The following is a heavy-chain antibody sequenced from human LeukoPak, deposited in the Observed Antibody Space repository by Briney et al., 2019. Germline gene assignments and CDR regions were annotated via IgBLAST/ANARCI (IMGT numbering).Heavy chain of an antibody. V-gene: IGHV3-21*01. CDR1: GFTFSSYS. Sequence: PGGSLRLSREASGFTFSSYSMNWVRQAPGKGLEWVSSISSSSSYIYYADSVEGRFTISRDNAKNSLYLQMNSLRAEDTAVYYCARDWGGQRDAFDIWGQGTMVTVSS. CDR3: ARDWGGQRDAFDI. D-gene: IGHD3-10*01. J-gene: IGHJ3*02. CDR2: ISSSSSYI.